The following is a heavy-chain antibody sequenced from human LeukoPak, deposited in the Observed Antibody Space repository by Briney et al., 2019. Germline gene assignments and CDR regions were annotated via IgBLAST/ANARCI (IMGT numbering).Heavy chain of an antibody. J-gene: IGHJ5*02. CDR1: GGSISSGGYY. D-gene: IGHD6-19*01. Sequence: SETLSLTCTVSGGSISSGGYYWSWIRQHPGKGLEWIGYIYYSGSTYYNPSLKSRVTISVDTSKNQFSLKLSSVTAADTAVYYCARDNSSGWYDWFDPWGQGTLVTVSP. V-gene: IGHV4-31*03. CDR2: IYYSGST. CDR3: ARDNSSGWYDWFDP.